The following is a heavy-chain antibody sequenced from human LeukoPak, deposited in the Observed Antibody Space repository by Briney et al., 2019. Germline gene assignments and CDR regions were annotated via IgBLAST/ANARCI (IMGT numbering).Heavy chain of an antibody. CDR1: GFTFSSYS. V-gene: IGHV3-21*01. CDR2: ISSRSNHI. J-gene: IGHJ6*03. Sequence: PGGSLRLSCAASGFTFSSYSMNWVRQAPGKGLEWVSSISSRSNHIYYADSVRGRFTISRDNAKNSVYLQMYSLRAEDTAVYYCARFTLDYYMDVWGKGTTVTVSS. D-gene: IGHD3-16*01. CDR3: ARFTLDYYMDV.